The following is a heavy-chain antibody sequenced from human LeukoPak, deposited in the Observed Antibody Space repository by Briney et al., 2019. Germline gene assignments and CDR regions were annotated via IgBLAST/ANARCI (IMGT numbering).Heavy chain of an antibody. Sequence: GGSLRLSCAASGFTFSSNYMNWVRQAPGKGLEWVSCISSSSSSSMYYADSVKGRFTISRDNGKNSLYLQMNSLRDEDTAVYYCAQKGGADYWGQGTLVTVSS. CDR3: AQKGGADY. D-gene: IGHD2-15*01. CDR1: GFTFSSNY. J-gene: IGHJ4*02. V-gene: IGHV3-48*02. CDR2: ISSSSSSSM.